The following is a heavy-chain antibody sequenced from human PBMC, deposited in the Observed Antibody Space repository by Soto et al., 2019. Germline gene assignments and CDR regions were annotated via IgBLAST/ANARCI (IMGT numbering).Heavy chain of an antibody. J-gene: IGHJ4*02. V-gene: IGHV4-59*08. D-gene: IGHD6-19*01. CDR3: AIRGSSGWSYYFDY. CDR2: IYYSGST. Sequence: SETLSLTCTVSGGSISSYYWSWIRQPPGKGLEWIGYIYYSGSTNYNPSLKSRVTISVDTSKNQFSLKLSSVTAADTAVYYCAIRGSSGWSYYFDYWGQGTLVTVSS. CDR1: GGSISSYY.